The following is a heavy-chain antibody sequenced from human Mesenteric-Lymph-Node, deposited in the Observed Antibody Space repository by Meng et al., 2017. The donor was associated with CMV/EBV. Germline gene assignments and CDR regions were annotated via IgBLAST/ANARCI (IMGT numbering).Heavy chain of an antibody. CDR2: IYHSGST. Sequence: PETLSLTCAVSGGSISSSNWCSWVRQPPGKGLEWSGEIYHSGSTSYNPSLKSRVTISVDKSKNQFSLKLSSVTAADTAVYYCARCPSSDMVGATCYGMDVWGQGTTVTVSS. CDR3: ARCPSSDMVGATCYGMDV. J-gene: IGHJ6*02. V-gene: IGHV4-4*03. CDR1: GGSISSSNW. D-gene: IGHD1-26*01.